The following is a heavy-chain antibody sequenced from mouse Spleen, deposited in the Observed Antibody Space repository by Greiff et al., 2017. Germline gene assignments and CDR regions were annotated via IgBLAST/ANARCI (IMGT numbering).Heavy chain of an antibody. V-gene: IGHV1-80*01. CDR3: ARGGYYGSGRYYFDY. CDR2: IYPGDGDT. Sequence: QVQLKESGAELVKPGASVKISCKASGYSFSSYWMNWVKQRPGKGLEWIGQIYPGDGDTNYNGKFKGKATLTADKSSSTAYMQLSSLTSEDSAVYFCARGGYYGSGRYYFDYWGQGTTLTVSS. CDR1: GYSFSSYW. D-gene: IGHD1-1*01. J-gene: IGHJ2*01.